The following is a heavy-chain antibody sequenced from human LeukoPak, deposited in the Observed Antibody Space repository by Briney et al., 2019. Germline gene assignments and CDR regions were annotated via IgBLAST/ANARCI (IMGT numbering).Heavy chain of an antibody. CDR2: IYYSGST. CDR3: ASSSSGTGY. J-gene: IGHJ4*02. D-gene: IGHD6-13*01. V-gene: IGHV4-59*01. Sequence: SETLSPTCTVSGGSISSYYWSWIRQPPGKGLEWIGYIYYSGSTNYNPSLKSRVAISVDTSKNQFSLKLSSVTAADTAVYYCASSSSGTGYWGQGTLVTVSS. CDR1: GGSISSYY.